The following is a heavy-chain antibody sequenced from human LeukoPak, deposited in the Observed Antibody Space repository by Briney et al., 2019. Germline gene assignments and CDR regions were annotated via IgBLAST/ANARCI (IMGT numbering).Heavy chain of an antibody. D-gene: IGHD6-19*01. CDR3: ARDLYSSGWYTARGDY. Sequence: GGALRLSCAAPGFTFSSYWMSWVRQAPGKGLEGVANIKQDGSEKYYVDSVKGRFTISRDNAKNSLYLQMNSLRAEDTAVYYCARDLYSSGWYTARGDYWGQGTLVTVSS. CDR1: GFTFSSYW. CDR2: IKQDGSEK. J-gene: IGHJ4*02. V-gene: IGHV3-7*01.